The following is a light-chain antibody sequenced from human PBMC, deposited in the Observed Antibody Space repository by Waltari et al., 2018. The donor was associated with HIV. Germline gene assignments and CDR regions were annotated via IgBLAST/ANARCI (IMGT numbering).Light chain of an antibody. CDR3: QQFNSYPLT. CDR1: QGIRRS. V-gene: IGKV1-9*01. Sequence: DIQLTQSPSFLSVSIGDRVTITCRASQGIRRSLAGYQQRAGKAPKVLSSTASTLPSGVPSRFSGSGSGTEFTLTISSLQSEDVATYYCQQFNSYPLTFGGGTKVEIK. CDR2: TAS. J-gene: IGKJ4*01.